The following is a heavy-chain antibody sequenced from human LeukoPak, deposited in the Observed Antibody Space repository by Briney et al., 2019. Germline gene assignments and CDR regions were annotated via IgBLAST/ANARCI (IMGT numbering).Heavy chain of an antibody. V-gene: IGHV3-53*01. D-gene: IGHD2-21*02. Sequence: GGSLRPSCAASGFSVSSNYMSWVRQAPGKGLEWVSVIYGGGSTYYADSVKGRFTISRDNSKNTLYLQMKSLRAEDTAVYYCARTDETAPAEDFQHWGQGTLVTVSS. CDR3: ARTDETAPAEDFQH. J-gene: IGHJ1*01. CDR2: IYGGGST. CDR1: GFSVSSNY.